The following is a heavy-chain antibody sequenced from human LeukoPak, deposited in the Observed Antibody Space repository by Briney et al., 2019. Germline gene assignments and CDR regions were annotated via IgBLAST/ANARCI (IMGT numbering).Heavy chain of an antibody. D-gene: IGHD2-21*02. J-gene: IGHJ4*02. Sequence: GASVKVSCKASGYTFGTYEINWVRQATGQGLEWMGWINPNSGDTHYTQKFQGRVTMTRNTSISTAYMEVSSLTSEDTAVYYCARGLDCGGDCFGSWGQGTLVTVSS. CDR3: ARGLDCGGDCFGS. CDR2: INPNSGDT. V-gene: IGHV1-8*01. CDR1: GYTFGTYE.